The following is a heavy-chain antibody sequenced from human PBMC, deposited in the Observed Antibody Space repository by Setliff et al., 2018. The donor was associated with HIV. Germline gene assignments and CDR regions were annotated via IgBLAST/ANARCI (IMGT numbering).Heavy chain of an antibody. CDR1: GDGFTGYF. Sequence: SETLSITCSVYGDGFTGYFWSWIRQSPGKGLEWLGEINRNGITYSIPSLRGRLSISIDTSRNQFSLRLTSLIAADTAVYYCARGGSAWNMPRGDYANWFDPWGQGTLVTVSS. CDR2: INRNGIT. J-gene: IGHJ5*02. V-gene: IGHV4-34*01. CDR3: ARGGSAWNMPRGDYANWFDP. D-gene: IGHD4-17*01.